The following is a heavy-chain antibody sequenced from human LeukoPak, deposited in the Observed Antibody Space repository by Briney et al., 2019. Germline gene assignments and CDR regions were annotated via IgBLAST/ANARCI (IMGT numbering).Heavy chain of an antibody. V-gene: IGHV4-59*12. CDR3: ARDRIDYGGNEAGFDY. CDR2: IHDSGST. D-gene: IGHD4-23*01. Sequence: SETLSLTCTVSGGSISFYYWSWIRQTPGKGLEWIGYIHDSGSTNYNPSLKSRVTMSVDTSKNQFSLKLRSVTAADTAVYYCARDRIDYGGNEAGFDYWGQGALVTVSS. CDR1: GGSISFYY. J-gene: IGHJ4*02.